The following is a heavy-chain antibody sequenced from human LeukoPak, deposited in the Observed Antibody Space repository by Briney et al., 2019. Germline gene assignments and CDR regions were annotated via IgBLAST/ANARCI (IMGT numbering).Heavy chain of an antibody. Sequence: GGSLRLSCAASGFTFSSYAMSWVRQAPGQGLEWVSAISGSGGSTYYADSVKGRFTISRDNSKNTLYLQMNSLRAEDTAVYYCARTRLIGSSWVAHFDYWGQGTLVTVSS. J-gene: IGHJ4*02. CDR2: ISGSGGST. CDR1: GFTFSSYA. V-gene: IGHV3-23*01. D-gene: IGHD6-13*01. CDR3: ARTRLIGSSWVAHFDY.